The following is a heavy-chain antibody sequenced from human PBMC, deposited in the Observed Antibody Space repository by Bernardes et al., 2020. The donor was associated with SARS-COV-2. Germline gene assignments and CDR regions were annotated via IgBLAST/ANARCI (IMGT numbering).Heavy chain of an antibody. D-gene: IGHD3-22*01. CDR2: ISGSGTYI. Sequence: GGSLRLSCAAFGFTFSSYSMSWVLPAPGKGLEWVSFISGSGTYIYYPDSVKGRFTISRDNAKNSLYLQMNSLRAEDTAVYYCARRGEGSSGYYDYWGQGTLVTVSS. CDR1: GFTFSSYS. CDR3: ARRGEGSSGYYDY. J-gene: IGHJ4*02. V-gene: IGHV3-21*01.